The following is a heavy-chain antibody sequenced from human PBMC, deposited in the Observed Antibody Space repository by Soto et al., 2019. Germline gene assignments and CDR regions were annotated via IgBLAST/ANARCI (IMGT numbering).Heavy chain of an antibody. J-gene: IGHJ4*02. D-gene: IGHD4-17*01. CDR1: GFTFSDYY. CDR3: ARGLSYGDSEGF. V-gene: IGHV3-11*01. CDR2: ISSSGSTI. Sequence: QVQLVESGGGLVKPGGSLRLSCAASGFTFSDYYMSWIRQAPGKGLEWVSYISSSGSTIYYADAVKGRFTTSRDNAKNALYLQMNSRRAEDTDVYYCARGLSYGDSEGFWGQGTLVTVSS.